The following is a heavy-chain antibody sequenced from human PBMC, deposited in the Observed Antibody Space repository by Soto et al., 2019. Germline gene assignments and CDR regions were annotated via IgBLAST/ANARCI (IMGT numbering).Heavy chain of an antibody. D-gene: IGHD3-3*01. V-gene: IGHV1-69*12. J-gene: IGHJ5*02. Sequence: QVQLVQSGAEVKKPGSSVKVSCKTSGGTISNYAISWVRQAPGQGLEWMGGIIPLFGTTNYAQKFQGRVTITADESTRTAYMELSSVRSEDTAVYYCARGGFWSGYYSWFDPWGQGTLVTVSS. CDR3: ARGGFWSGYYSWFDP. CDR2: IIPLFGTT. CDR1: GGTISNYA.